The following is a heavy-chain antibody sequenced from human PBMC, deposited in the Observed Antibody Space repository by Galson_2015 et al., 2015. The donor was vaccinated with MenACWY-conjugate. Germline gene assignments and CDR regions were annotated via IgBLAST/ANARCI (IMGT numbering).Heavy chain of an antibody. Sequence: SLRLSCAASGFTFGSYSMNWVRQAPGKGLEWVSYISSSSSTIYYADSVKGRFTISRDNAKNSLYLQMNSLRAEDTAVYYCARAWAYYDSSGYRPYYYGMDVWGQGTTVTVSS. V-gene: IGHV3-48*04. J-gene: IGHJ6*02. CDR1: GFTFGSYS. CDR2: ISSSSSTI. CDR3: ARAWAYYDSSGYRPYYYGMDV. D-gene: IGHD3-22*01.